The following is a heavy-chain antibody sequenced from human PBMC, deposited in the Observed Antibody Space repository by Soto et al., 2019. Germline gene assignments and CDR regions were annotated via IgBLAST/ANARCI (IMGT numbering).Heavy chain of an antibody. CDR2: ILPSDSDT. CDR3: ARKDKSGYFNWFDP. D-gene: IGHD3-22*01. CDR1: GYKFTSSW. V-gene: IGHV5-51*01. J-gene: IGHJ5*02. Sequence: LGESLKISCRTSGYKFTSSWIAWVRQKPGKGLEWMGIILPSDSDTRYSPSFQGQVTISADRSTSTVFLQWASLKASDTAVYFCARKDKSGYFNWFDPWGQGTLVTVSS.